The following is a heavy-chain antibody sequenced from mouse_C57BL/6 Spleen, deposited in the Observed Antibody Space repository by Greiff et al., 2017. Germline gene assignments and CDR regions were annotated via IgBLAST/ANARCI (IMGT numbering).Heavy chain of an antibody. CDR2: ISYDGSN. Sequence: ESGPGLVKPSQSLSLTCSVTGYSITSGYYWNWIRQFPGNKLEWMGYISYDGSNNYNPSLKNRISITRDTSKNQFFLKLNSVTTEDTATYYCALNFWFAYWGQGTLVTVSA. CDR1: GYSITSGYY. V-gene: IGHV3-6*01. J-gene: IGHJ3*01. CDR3: ALNFWFAY. D-gene: IGHD1-3*01.